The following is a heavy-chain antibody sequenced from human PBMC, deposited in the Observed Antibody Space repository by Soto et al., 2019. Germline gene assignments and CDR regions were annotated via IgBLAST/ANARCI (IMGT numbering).Heavy chain of an antibody. Sequence: SVKVSFKASGGTFSSYAISWLRQAPGQGLEWMGGIIPIFGTANYAQKFQGRVTITADKSTSTAYMELSSLRSEDTAVYYCARDSGYSSGWPPYGMDVWGQGTTVTVSS. D-gene: IGHD6-19*01. CDR3: ARDSGYSSGWPPYGMDV. CDR1: GGTFSSYA. V-gene: IGHV1-69*06. J-gene: IGHJ6*02. CDR2: IIPIFGTA.